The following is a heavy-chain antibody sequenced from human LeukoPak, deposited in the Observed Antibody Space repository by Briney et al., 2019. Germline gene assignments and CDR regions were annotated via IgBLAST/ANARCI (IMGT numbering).Heavy chain of an antibody. D-gene: IGHD3-22*01. CDR1: GFTFSDYH. Sequence: LRLSCAASGFTFSDYHMSWIRQAPGKGLEWIGEINHSGSTNYNPSLKSRVTISVDTSKNQFSLKLSSVTAADTAVYYCASLRYDSSGYYYYYYMDVWGKGTTVTISS. V-gene: IGHV4-34*01. CDR3: ASLRYDSSGYYYYYYMDV. J-gene: IGHJ6*03. CDR2: INHSGST.